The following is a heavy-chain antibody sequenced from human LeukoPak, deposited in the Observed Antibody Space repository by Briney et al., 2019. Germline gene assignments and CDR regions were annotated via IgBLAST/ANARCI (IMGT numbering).Heavy chain of an antibody. J-gene: IGHJ6*04. V-gene: IGHV3-21*01. D-gene: IGHD6-19*01. Sequence: PGGSPRLSCAASGFTFSSYSMNWVRQAPGKGLGWVSSISSSSSYIYYADSVKGRFTISRDNAKNSLYLQMNSLRAEDTAVYYCARDLRAVALDVWGKGTTVTVSS. CDR3: ARDLRAVALDV. CDR2: ISSSSSYI. CDR1: GFTFSSYS.